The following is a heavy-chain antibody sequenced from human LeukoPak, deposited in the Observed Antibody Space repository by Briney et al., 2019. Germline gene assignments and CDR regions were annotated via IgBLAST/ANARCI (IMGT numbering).Heavy chain of an antibody. CDR3: SRKYSSSSPYYYYGMDV. J-gene: IGHJ6*02. CDR2: VDAGSDNR. CDR1: GYRFTSYS. Sequence: ASVKVSCKATGYRFTSYSIHWERQAPGQRLEWMGSVDAGSDNRKYSQKFQGRVTITSDTSASTAYMELSSLRSEDTAVYYCSRKYSSSSPYYYYGMDVWGQGTTVTVSS. V-gene: IGHV1-3*01. D-gene: IGHD6-6*01.